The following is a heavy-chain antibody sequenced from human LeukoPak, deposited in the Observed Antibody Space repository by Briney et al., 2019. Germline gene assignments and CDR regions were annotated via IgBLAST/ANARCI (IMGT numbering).Heavy chain of an antibody. CDR1: GGSFSGYY. D-gene: IGHD6-13*01. CDR2: INHSGST. Sequence: SETLSLTCAVYGGSFSGYYWSWIRQPPGKGLEWIGEINHSGSTNYNPSLKSRVTISVDTSKNQFSLKLSSVTAADTAVYYCASSATIAAAILDYWRQGTLVTVSS. V-gene: IGHV4-34*01. J-gene: IGHJ4*02. CDR3: ASSATIAAAILDY.